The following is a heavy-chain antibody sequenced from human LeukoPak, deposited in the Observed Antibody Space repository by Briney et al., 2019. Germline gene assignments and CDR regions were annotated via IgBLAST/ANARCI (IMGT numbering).Heavy chain of an antibody. V-gene: IGHV3-30*18. CDR3: AKDPYYYDSSGYQNRTDY. D-gene: IGHD3-22*01. CDR2: ISYDGSNK. Sequence: GGSLRLSCAASGFTFSSYGMHWVRQAPGKGLEWVAVISYDGSNKYYANSVKGRFTISRDNSKNTLYLQMNSLRAEDTAVYYCAKDPYYYDSSGYQNRTDYWGQGTLVTVSS. CDR1: GFTFSSYG. J-gene: IGHJ4*02.